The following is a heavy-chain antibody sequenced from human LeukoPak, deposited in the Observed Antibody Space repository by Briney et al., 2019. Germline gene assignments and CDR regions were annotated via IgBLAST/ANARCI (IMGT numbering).Heavy chain of an antibody. D-gene: IGHD5-12*01. CDR2: INPDGDGM. J-gene: IGHJ4*02. CDR1: GFTFSRSW. V-gene: IGHV3-7*01. Sequence: GGSLRLSCTASGFTFSRSWMNWIRQAPGKGLEWVANINPDGDGMRFVDSVRGRFTMSRDNAQSSLHLQMNSLRVEDTAFYYCAAWTDRGYSYWGQGALVTVSS. CDR3: AAWTDRGYSY.